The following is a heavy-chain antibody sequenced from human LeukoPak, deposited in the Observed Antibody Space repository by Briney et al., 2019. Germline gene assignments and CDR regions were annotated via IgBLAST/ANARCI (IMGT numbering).Heavy chain of an antibody. CDR3: AREPRLTIFGVVSVYYFDY. CDR1: GGSISSYY. D-gene: IGHD3-3*01. J-gene: IGHJ4*02. V-gene: IGHV4-4*07. Sequence: PSETLSLTCTVSGGSISSYYWSWIRQPAGKGLEWIGRIYTSGSTNYNPSLKSRVTMSVDTSKNQFSLKLSSVTAADTAVYYCAREPRLTIFGVVSVYYFDYWGQGTLVTVSS. CDR2: IYTSGST.